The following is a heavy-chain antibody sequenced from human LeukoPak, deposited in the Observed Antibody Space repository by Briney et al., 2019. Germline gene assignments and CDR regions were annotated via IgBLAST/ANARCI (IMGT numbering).Heavy chain of an antibody. V-gene: IGHV4-31*03. CDR3: ARGGIQLNYMDV. Sequence: SETLSLTCTVSGGSISSGGYYWSWIRQHPGKGLEWIGYIYYSGSTYYNPSLKSRVTISVDTSKNQFSLKLSSVTAADTAVYYCARGGIQLNYMDVGGKETTVTVSS. CDR2: IYYSGST. J-gene: IGHJ6*03. D-gene: IGHD5-18*01. CDR1: GGSISSGGYY.